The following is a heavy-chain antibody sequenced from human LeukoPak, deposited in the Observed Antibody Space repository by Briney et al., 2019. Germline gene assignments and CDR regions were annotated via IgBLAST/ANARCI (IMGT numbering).Heavy chain of an antibody. CDR2: IHHSGNT. V-gene: IGHV4-34*01. D-gene: IGHD6-6*01. CDR3: ARGEVGVYSSSTINNWFDP. J-gene: IGHJ5*02. CDR1: GWSFSGYY. Sequence: SEILSLTCAVYGWSFSGYYWTLIRQPPGKGLEWIGKIHHSGNTNYNPSLKSRVTISVDTSKNLFSLKLSSVTAADTAVYYCARGEVGVYSSSTINNWFDPWGQGTLVTVSS.